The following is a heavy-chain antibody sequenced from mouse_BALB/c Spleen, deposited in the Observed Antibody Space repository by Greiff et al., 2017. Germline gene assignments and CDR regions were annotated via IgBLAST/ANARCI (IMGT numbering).Heavy chain of an antibody. J-gene: IGHJ4*01. Sequence: VKLMESGPGLVAPSQSLSITCTVSGFSLTSYGVHWVRQPPGKGLEWLGVIWAGGSTNYNSALMSRLSISKDNSKSQVFLKMNSLQTDDTAMYYCARAYYGNLYAMDYWGQGTSVTVSS. D-gene: IGHD2-10*01. CDR1: GFSLTSYG. V-gene: IGHV2-9*02. CDR3: ARAYYGNLYAMDY. CDR2: IWAGGST.